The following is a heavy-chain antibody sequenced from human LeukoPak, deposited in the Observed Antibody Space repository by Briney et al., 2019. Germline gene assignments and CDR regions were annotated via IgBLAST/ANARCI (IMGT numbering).Heavy chain of an antibody. CDR1: GYILTELS. CDR3: ARGIDIVVVVAATYLDY. D-gene: IGHD2-15*01. CDR2: FDPEDGET. V-gene: IGHV1-24*01. Sequence: ASVKVSCKVSGYILTELSMHWVRQAPGKGLEWMGGFDPEDGETIYAQKFQGRVTITADESTSTAYMELSSLRSEDTAVYYCARGIDIVVVVAATYLDYWGQGTLVTVSS. J-gene: IGHJ4*02.